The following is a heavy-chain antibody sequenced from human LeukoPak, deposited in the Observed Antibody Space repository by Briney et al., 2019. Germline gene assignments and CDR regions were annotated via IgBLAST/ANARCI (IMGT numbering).Heavy chain of an antibody. CDR1: GFTFSTYA. CDR2: ISGGGSYT. CDR3: AKDSRGTTTTIYYFDC. J-gene: IGHJ4*02. Sequence: GGSLRLSCAASGFTFSTYAMTWVRQAPGKGLEWVSGISGGGSYTYYADSVKGRFAISRDNSKNTLSLQMNSLRAEDTAVYYCAKDSRGTTTTIYYFDCWGQGTLVTVSS. V-gene: IGHV3-23*01. D-gene: IGHD4-17*01.